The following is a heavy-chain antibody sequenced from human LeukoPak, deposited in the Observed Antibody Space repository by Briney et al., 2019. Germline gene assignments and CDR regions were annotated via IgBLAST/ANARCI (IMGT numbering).Heavy chain of an antibody. D-gene: IGHD4-23*01. Sequence: GGSLRLSCATSGFTFSSYAMNWVRQAPGKGLEWVSYISTSGSTIYYAESVKGRFTVSRDNAKNSLYLQMNSLRAEDTAVYYCARGRPHGNDYWGQGTLVTVSS. CDR1: GFTFSSYA. CDR3: ARGRPHGNDY. J-gene: IGHJ4*02. V-gene: IGHV3-48*01. CDR2: ISTSGSTI.